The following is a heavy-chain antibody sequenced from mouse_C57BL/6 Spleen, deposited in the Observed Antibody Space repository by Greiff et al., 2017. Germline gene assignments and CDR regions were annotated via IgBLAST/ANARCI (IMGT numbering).Heavy chain of an antibody. CDR3: AREELGLCDY. CDR1: GYSITSGYY. CDR2: ISYDGSN. D-gene: IGHD4-1*01. Sequence: ESGPGLVKPSQSLSLTCSVTGYSITSGYYWNWIRQFPGNKLEWMGYISYDGSNNYNPSLKNRISITLDTSKNQFFLKWNSVTTEDTATYYCAREELGLCDYWGQGTTLTVAS. V-gene: IGHV3-6*01. J-gene: IGHJ2*01.